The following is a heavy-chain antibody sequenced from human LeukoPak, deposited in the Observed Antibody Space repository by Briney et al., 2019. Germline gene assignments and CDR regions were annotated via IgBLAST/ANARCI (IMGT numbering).Heavy chain of an antibody. J-gene: IGHJ3*02. Sequence: SETLSLTCTVSGGSISSYYWSWIRQPPGKGLEWIGYIYYSGSTNYNPSLKSRVTISVDTSKNQFSLKLSSVTTADTAVYYCARPGIIAFDIWGQGTMVTVSS. V-gene: IGHV4-59*12. CDR1: GGSISSYY. D-gene: IGHD1-14*01. CDR3: ARPGIIAFDI. CDR2: IYYSGST.